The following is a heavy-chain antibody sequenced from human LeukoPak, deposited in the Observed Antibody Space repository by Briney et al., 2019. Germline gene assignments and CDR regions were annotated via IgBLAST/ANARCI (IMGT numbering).Heavy chain of an antibody. J-gene: IGHJ1*01. D-gene: IGHD4-4*01. Sequence: TGGSLRLSCAASGFTFSSYAMHWVRQAPGKGLEWVAVISYDGSNKYYADSVKGRFTISRDNSKNTLYLQMNSLRAEDTAVYYCATPLYSNYVGYFQHWGQGTLVTVSS. CDR3: ATPLYSNYVGYFQH. CDR1: GFTFSSYA. V-gene: IGHV3-30-3*01. CDR2: ISYDGSNK.